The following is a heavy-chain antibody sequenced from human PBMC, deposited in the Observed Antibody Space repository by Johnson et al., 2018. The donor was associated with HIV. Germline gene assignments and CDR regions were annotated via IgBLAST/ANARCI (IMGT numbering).Heavy chain of an antibody. CDR3: VTADRGSA. Sequence: VQLVESEGGLVQPGGSLRLSCAASGFTFSSYWMSWVRQAPGKGLEYVANVNQDGSAKFYVDSVKGRFTISRDNAKNSLYLQMNSLRDEDTAVYYCVTADRGSAWGQGTTVTVSS. CDR2: VNQDGSAK. CDR1: GFTFSSYW. D-gene: IGHD1-26*01. V-gene: IGHV3-7*05. J-gene: IGHJ3*01.